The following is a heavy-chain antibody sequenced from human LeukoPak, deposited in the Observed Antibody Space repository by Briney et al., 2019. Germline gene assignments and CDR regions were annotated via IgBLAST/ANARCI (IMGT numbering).Heavy chain of an antibody. CDR1: GYTFTGYY. V-gene: IGHV1-2*06. Sequence: ASVKVSCKASGYTFTGYYMHWVRQAPGQGLEWMGRINPNSGGTNYAQKFQGRVTMTRDTSISTAYMELSRLRSDATAVYYCARDQAYYDFWSGYYTVFGYWGQGTLVTVSS. CDR2: INPNSGGT. D-gene: IGHD3-3*01. CDR3: ARDQAYYDFWSGYYTVFGY. J-gene: IGHJ4*02.